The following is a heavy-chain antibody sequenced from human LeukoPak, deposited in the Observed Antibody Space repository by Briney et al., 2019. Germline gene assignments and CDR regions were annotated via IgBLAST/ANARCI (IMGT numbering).Heavy chain of an antibody. Sequence: SETLSLTCTVSGGSIRSYYWSWIRQPAGKGLEWIGRFYASGSTNYNPSLQSRVTISVDTSKNQFSLKLTSVTAADTAVYYCALGNCPTTSCYPGVAFDIWGQGTMVTVSS. CDR2: FYASGST. J-gene: IGHJ3*02. CDR1: GGSIRSYY. V-gene: IGHV4-4*07. CDR3: ALGNCPTTSCYPGVAFDI. D-gene: IGHD2-2*01.